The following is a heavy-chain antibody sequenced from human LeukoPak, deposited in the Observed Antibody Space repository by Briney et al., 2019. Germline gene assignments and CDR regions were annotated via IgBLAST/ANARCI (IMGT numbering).Heavy chain of an antibody. Sequence: SETLSLTCTLYGGSFNDSYWTWIRQPPGKGLEWIGEINHSGGTDYNPALRSRVTISVDPSKNQLSLQLRSMTAADTGVYYCARVSGIMISLGGVISYFDYWGQGTLVTGSS. CDR1: GGSFNDSY. CDR2: INHSGGT. J-gene: IGHJ4*02. CDR3: ARVSGIMISLGGVISYFDY. D-gene: IGHD3-16*02. V-gene: IGHV4-34*01.